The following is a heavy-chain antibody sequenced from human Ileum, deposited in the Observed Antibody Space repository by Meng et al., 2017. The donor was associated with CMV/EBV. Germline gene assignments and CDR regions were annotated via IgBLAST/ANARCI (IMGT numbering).Heavy chain of an antibody. J-gene: IGHJ4*02. CDR2: INAGGRT. V-gene: IGHV4-4*07. Sequence: HLARSGPGRSRSSRTLSLTCAVSGGSVSTNCWSWLPPPAGKGLECLVCINAGGRTTDNPSLKSGVIMSVETSTNQFLLKVTSVTAADTAVYYCAREENTVNQFEYWGQGTLVTVSS. D-gene: IGHD4-17*01. CDR1: GGSVSTNC. CDR3: AREENTVNQFEY.